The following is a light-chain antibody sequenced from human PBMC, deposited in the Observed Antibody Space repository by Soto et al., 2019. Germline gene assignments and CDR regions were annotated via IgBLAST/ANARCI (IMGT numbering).Light chain of an antibody. J-gene: IGKJ1*01. CDR2: AAS. V-gene: IGKV1-39*01. Sequence: DIQMTQSPASLSSSVGDRVTLTCRASQSISSYLNWYQKKPGKAPKLLIYAASSLQSGVPSRFSGSGSGTDFTLTISSLQPEDFATYYCQQSYSTPPWTFGQGTKVDIK. CDR3: QQSYSTPPWT. CDR1: QSISSY.